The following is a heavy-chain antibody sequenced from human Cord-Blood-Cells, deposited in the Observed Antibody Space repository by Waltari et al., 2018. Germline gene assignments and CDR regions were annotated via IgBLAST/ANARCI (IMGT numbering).Heavy chain of an antibody. CDR1: GGSISSSSYY. CDR3: AGLDGYYFDY. CDR2: IYYSWST. J-gene: IGHJ4*02. V-gene: IGHV4-39*01. Sequence: QLQLQESGPGLVKPSETLSLTCTVSGGSISSSSYYWGWIRQPPGKGLEWIGSIYYSWSTYYNPSLKSRVTISVDTSKNQFSLKLSSVTSADTAVYYCAGLDGYYFDYWGQGTLVTVSS. D-gene: IGHD4-17*01.